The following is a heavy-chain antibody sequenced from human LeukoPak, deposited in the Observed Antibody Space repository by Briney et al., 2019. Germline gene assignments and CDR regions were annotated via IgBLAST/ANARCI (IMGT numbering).Heavy chain of an antibody. J-gene: IGHJ4*02. CDR3: AKKLRASGDYRLGPLDY. CDR2: INPNSGGT. D-gene: IGHD4-17*01. V-gene: IGHV1-2*02. Sequence: ASVKVSCKASGYTFTGYYMHWVRQAPGQGLEWMGCINPNSGGTNYAQKFQGRVTMTRDTSISTAYMELNSLRAEDTAVYYCAKKLRASGDYRLGPLDYWGQGTLVTVSS. CDR1: GYTFTGYY.